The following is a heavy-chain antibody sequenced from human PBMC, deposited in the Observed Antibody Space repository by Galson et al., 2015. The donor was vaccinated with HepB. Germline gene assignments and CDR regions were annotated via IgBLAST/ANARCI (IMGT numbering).Heavy chain of an antibody. J-gene: IGHJ3*02. CDR3: CKVGYCSGGSCQRKRRTPDLAFDI. Sequence: SLRLSCAASGFTFSSYAMHWVRQAPGKGLEWVAVISCDGSNKHYADSVKGRFTISRDNSKNTLYLQMNSLRAEDTAVYYCCKVGYCSGGSCQRKRRTPDLAFDIWGQGTMVTVSS. CDR1: GFTFSSYA. D-gene: IGHD2-15*01. V-gene: IGHV3-30-3*01. CDR2: ISCDGSNK.